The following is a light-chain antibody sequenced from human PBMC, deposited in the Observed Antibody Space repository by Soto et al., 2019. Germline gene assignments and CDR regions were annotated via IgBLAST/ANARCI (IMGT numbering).Light chain of an antibody. CDR3: QQYTSLPFT. CDR1: QSVSSY. V-gene: IGKV3-20*01. Sequence: EIVLTQSPATLSLSPGERATLSYRASQSVSSYLAWFQQKPGQAPRVLIYGASSRATGVPDRFSGSGSGTDFTLTISRLEPEDFAVYYCQQYTSLPFTFGPGTKVDIK. J-gene: IGKJ3*01. CDR2: GAS.